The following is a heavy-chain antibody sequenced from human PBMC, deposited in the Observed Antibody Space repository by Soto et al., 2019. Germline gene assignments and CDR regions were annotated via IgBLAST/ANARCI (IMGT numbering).Heavy chain of an antibody. Sequence: ASVKVSCKASGGTFSSYAISWVRQAPGQGLEWMGGIIPIFGTANYAQKFQGRVTITADESTSTAYMELSSLRPEDTAVYYCARSLYYYDSSGVNAFDIWGQGTMVTVSS. CDR1: GGTFSSYA. J-gene: IGHJ3*02. CDR2: IIPIFGTA. CDR3: ARSLYYYDSSGVNAFDI. D-gene: IGHD3-22*01. V-gene: IGHV1-69*13.